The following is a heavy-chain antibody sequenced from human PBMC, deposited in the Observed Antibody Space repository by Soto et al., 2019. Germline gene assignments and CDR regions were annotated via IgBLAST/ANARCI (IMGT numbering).Heavy chain of an antibody. CDR2: INHSGST. Sequence: SVTLSLTCAVYGGSFSGYYWSWIRQPPGKGLEWSGEINHSGSTPYNPSLKSRVTISVDTSKIQFSLKLSSVTAAVTAVYYCARLRPKYASSWYRLRDYYYGMDVWGQGTTVS. CDR1: GGSFSGYY. V-gene: IGHV4-34*01. CDR3: ARLRPKYASSWYRLRDYYYGMDV. D-gene: IGHD6-13*01. J-gene: IGHJ6*02.